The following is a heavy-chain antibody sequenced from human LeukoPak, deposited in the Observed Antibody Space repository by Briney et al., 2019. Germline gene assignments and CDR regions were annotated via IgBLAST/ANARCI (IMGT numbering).Heavy chain of an antibody. V-gene: IGHV3-33*01. D-gene: IGHD3-22*01. CDR1: GFTFSTYG. Sequence: VGSLRLSCAASGFTFSTYGMHWVRQAPGKGLEWVALIWHDGSKKYYADSVKGRFTISRDNSKNTLHLQMNGLRAEDTAVYYCARDDSSGDYYDNFDYWGQGTLVTVSS. J-gene: IGHJ4*02. CDR3: ARDDSSGDYYDNFDY. CDR2: IWHDGSKK.